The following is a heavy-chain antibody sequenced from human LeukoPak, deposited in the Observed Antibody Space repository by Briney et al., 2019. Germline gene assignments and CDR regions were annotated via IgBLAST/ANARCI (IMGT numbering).Heavy chain of an antibody. J-gene: IGHJ5*02. CDR2: IIPIFGTA. D-gene: IGHD1-1*01. CDR3: AIDRLSVSPGQRMNWFDP. Sequence: SVKVSCKASGGTFSSYAISWVRQAPGQGLEWMGGIIPIFGTANYAQKFQGRVTITADESTSTAYMELSSLRSEDTAVYYCAIDRLSVSPGQRMNWFDPWGQGTLVTVSS. CDR1: GGTFSSYA. V-gene: IGHV1-69*13.